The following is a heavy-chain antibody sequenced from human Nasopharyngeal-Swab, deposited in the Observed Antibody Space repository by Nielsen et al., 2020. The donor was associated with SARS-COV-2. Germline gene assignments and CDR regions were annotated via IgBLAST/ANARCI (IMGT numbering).Heavy chain of an antibody. CDR1: GYGFTKYW. V-gene: IGHV5-51*01. J-gene: IGHJ4*02. Sequence: GGSLRLSCKASGYGFTKYWIGWVRQMPGKGLEWMGIIYPGDSDTRYSPSFQGQVTISADKSISTAYLQWSSLKASDTAMYYCARHRYFDYWGQGTLVTVSS. CDR2: IYPGDSDT. CDR3: ARHRYFDY.